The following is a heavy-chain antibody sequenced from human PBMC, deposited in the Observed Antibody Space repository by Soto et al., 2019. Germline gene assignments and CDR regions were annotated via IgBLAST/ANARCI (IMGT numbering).Heavy chain of an antibody. J-gene: IGHJ6*02. Sequence: EVQLVESGGGLVQPGGSLRLSCAASGFTFSSYWMTWFRQAPGKGLEWVADMNQEGGEKYYVDSVKGRFTISRDNAKTSLYLQMNSLRVEDTAVYYCARVDCSPSNCYNLCYGRDVWGQGTTVTVSS. CDR2: MNQEGGEK. CDR3: ARVDCSPSNCYNLCYGRDV. CDR1: GFTFSSYW. V-gene: IGHV3-7*04. D-gene: IGHD2-2*02.